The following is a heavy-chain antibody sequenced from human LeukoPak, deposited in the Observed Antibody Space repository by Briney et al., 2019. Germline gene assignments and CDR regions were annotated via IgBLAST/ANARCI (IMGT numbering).Heavy chain of an antibody. V-gene: IGHV3-23*01. J-gene: IGHJ6*03. CDR3: AKRGNPAVGHHYLDV. CDR1: GFTFSSYD. D-gene: IGHD2-2*01. Sequence: GGSLRLSCAASGFTFSSYDMSWVRQAPGKGLEWVSSITLSGGSTFYADSVKGRFTISRDNSKNTLYLQMNSLGAEDTAVYYCAKRGNPAVGHHYLDVWGEGTTVSVSS. CDR2: ITLSGGST.